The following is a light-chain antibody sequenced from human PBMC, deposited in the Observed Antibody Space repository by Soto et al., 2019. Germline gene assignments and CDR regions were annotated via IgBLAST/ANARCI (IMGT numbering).Light chain of an antibody. J-gene: IGKJ4*01. Sequence: DIQMSQSPSSLSASVGDRVTITCRASQSVGTYVSWYQQKEGKAPKLLINVASTLQSGVASTFSGSGSGTDFTLAISSLQPEDFATYYCQQSASTPQTVGGGTKVDSK. CDR2: VAS. CDR1: QSVGTY. V-gene: IGKV1-39*01. CDR3: QQSASTPQT.